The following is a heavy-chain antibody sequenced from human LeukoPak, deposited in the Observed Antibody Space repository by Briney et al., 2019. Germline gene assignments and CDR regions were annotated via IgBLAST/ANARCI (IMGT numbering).Heavy chain of an antibody. CDR2: INHSGST. J-gene: IGHJ4*02. V-gene: IGHV4-34*01. Sequence: PSETLSLTCAVYGVSFSGYYWSWLRQPPGKGLEWIGEINHSGSTNYNPSLKSRVTISVDTSKNQFSLKLSSVTAADTAVYYCARYRGSYYYDSSGYASRQIFDYWGQGTLVTVSS. CDR1: GVSFSGYY. CDR3: ARYRGSYYYDSSGYASRQIFDY. D-gene: IGHD3-22*01.